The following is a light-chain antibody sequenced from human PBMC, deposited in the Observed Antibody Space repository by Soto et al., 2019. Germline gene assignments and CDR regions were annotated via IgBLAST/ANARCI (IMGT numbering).Light chain of an antibody. CDR3: QQYNRWPGT. Sequence: EIVLTQSPDTLSVSPGESATLSCRASQSIGSNLAWYQQKPGQSPRLLIYGASSRATGVPVRFSGSGSGVGFTLTIGGLQSEDFAVYHCQQYNRWPGTFGQGTKVDIK. CDR1: QSIGSN. V-gene: IGKV3-15*01. CDR2: GAS. J-gene: IGKJ1*01.